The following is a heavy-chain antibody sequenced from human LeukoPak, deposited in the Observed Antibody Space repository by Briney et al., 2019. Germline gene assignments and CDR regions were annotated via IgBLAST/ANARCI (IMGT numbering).Heavy chain of an antibody. J-gene: IGHJ4*02. V-gene: IGHV4-39*07. CDR1: GGSISSSSYH. Sequence: PSETLSLTCTVSGGSISSSSYHWGWIRQPPGKKLEWIGSIYYSGSTYYNPSLKSRVTISVDTSKNQFSLKLSSVTAADTAVYYCAREGDSSSWYKFDYWGQGTLVTVSS. D-gene: IGHD6-13*01. CDR2: IYYSGST. CDR3: AREGDSSSWYKFDY.